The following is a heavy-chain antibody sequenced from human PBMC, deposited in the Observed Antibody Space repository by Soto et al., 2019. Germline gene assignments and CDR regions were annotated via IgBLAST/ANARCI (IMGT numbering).Heavy chain of an antibody. J-gene: IGHJ6*02. CDR3: ARDLRNFGVVGGMDV. CDR1: GFTFSSYW. D-gene: IGHD3-3*01. V-gene: IGHV3-7*01. CDR2: IKQDGSEK. Sequence: GGSLRLSCAASGFTFSSYWMSWVRQAPGKGLEWVANIKQDGSEKYYVDSVKGRFTISRDNAKNSLYLQMNSLRAEDTAVYYCARDLRNFGVVGGMDVWGQGTTVTVSS.